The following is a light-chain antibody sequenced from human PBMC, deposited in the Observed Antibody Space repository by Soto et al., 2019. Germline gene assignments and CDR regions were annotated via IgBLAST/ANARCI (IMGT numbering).Light chain of an antibody. CDR1: QGISNN. V-gene: IGKV1-27*01. CDR2: CAS. Sequence: EIQMTQSPSTLSVSVGERVTISCRASQGISNNLAWYQQKPGKVPKLLIYCASTLQSGVPDRFSGSGSGTDFTLTISSLQAEDVAVYYCQQYYSTPFTFGGGTKVDIK. CDR3: QQYYSTPFT. J-gene: IGKJ4*01.